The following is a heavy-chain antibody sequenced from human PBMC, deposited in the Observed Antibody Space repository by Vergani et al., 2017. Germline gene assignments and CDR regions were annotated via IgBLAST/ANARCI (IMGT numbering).Heavy chain of an antibody. Sequence: QVQLVQSGAEVKKPGSSVKVSCKASGGTFSSYAISWVRQAPGQGLEWMGGIIPIFGTANYAQKFQGRVTITADESTSTAYMELSSLRSEDTAVYYCARVHSLATYSSSWSFWFDPWGQGTLVTVSS. CDR3: ARVHSLATYSSSWSFWFDP. V-gene: IGHV1-69*01. D-gene: IGHD6-13*01. CDR2: IIPIFGTA. J-gene: IGHJ5*02. CDR1: GGTFSSYA.